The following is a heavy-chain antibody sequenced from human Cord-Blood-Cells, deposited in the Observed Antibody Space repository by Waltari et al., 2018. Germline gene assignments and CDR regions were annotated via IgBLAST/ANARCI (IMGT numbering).Heavy chain of an antibody. D-gene: IGHD6-6*01. CDR2: INRSGST. CDR3: ARGGGIAARYWYFDL. CDR1: GGSFSGYY. J-gene: IGHJ2*01. Sequence: QVQLQQWGAGLLKPSETLSLTCAVYGGSFSGYYWSWIRQPPGKGLEWIGEINRSGSTNYNPSLKGRVTISVDTSKNQFSLKLSSVTAACTAVYYCARGGGIAARYWYFDLWGRGTLVTVSS. V-gene: IGHV4-34*01.